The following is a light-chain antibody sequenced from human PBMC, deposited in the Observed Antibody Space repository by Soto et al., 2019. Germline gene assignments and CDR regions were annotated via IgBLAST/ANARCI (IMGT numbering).Light chain of an antibody. Sequence: DIQMTQSPSTLSSSVGARVTITCRASQSISICLAWYQQKPGKAPKVLIWDASSLQRGVPSRFSGSGSGTEFTLTISSLQPEDVATYYGQQYNSYLPITFGQGTRLEIK. CDR3: QQYNSYLPIT. J-gene: IGKJ5*01. CDR1: QSISIC. V-gene: IGKV1-5*01. CDR2: DAS.